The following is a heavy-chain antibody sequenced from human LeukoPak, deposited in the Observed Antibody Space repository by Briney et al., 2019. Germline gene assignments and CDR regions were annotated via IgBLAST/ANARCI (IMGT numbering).Heavy chain of an antibody. CDR1: GYTFTGYF. V-gene: IGHV1-2*02. D-gene: IGHD6-6*01. J-gene: IGHJ1*01. Sequence: GAAVKVSCMASGYTFTGYFMHWVRQAPGQGLDCMGLINPYNGSTSYAQKFQGRVTMTRDTSINTVYMELRNLRSDDTAVYYCATEYSSSSAGYFQHWGQGTLVTVSS. CDR3: ATEYSSSSAGYFQH. CDR2: INPYNGST.